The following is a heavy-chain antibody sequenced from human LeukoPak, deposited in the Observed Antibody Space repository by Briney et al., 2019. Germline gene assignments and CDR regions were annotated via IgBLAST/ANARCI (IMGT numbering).Heavy chain of an antibody. CDR2: ISSSSSYI. CDR1: GFTFSSYS. J-gene: IGHJ6*03. Sequence: GGSLRLSCAASGFTFSSYSMNWVRQAPGKGLDWGSSISSSSSYIYYADSVKGRFTISRDNAKNSLYLQMNSLRAEDTAVYYCARDQYCSSTSCYNGYYYYYMDVWGKGTTVTVSS. CDR3: ARDQYCSSTSCYNGYYYYYMDV. V-gene: IGHV3-21*01. D-gene: IGHD2-2*02.